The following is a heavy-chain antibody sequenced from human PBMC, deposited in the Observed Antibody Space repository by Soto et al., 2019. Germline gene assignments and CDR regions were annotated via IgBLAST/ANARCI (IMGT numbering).Heavy chain of an antibody. D-gene: IGHD5-18*01. J-gene: IGHJ5*02. CDR1: GGSISGYY. Sequence: SETLSLTCTISGGSISGYYWTWIRQSPGKGLEYIGYVYNGNTNYNPSLNSRVTISVDTSKNQFSLKLSSVTAADTAVYYCGRGRGYSYGLDPWGQGSLVTVSS. CDR3: GRGRGYSYGLDP. V-gene: IGHV4-59*08. CDR2: VYNGNT.